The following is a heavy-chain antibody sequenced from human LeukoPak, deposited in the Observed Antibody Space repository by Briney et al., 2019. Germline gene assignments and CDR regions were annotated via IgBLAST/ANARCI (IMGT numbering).Heavy chain of an antibody. J-gene: IGHJ4*02. CDR3: ARGKSDTAMVMGLNY. Sequence: PGGSLRLSCAASGFTFDDYGMSWVRQAPGKGLEYVSAISSNGGSTYYANSVKGRFTISRDNSKNTLYLQMGSLRAEDMAVYYCARGKSDTAMVMGLNYWGQGTLVTVSS. CDR1: GFTFDDYG. CDR2: ISSNGGST. D-gene: IGHD5-18*01. V-gene: IGHV3-64*01.